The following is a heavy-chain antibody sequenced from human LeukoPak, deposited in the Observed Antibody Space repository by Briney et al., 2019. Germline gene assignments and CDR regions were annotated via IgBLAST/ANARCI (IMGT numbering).Heavy chain of an antibody. J-gene: IGHJ6*03. CDR3: AREAARRAYYYYYMDV. Sequence: SETLSLTCTVSGGSISSRSYYWGWIRQPPGKGLEWIGSIYYSGSTYYNPSLKSRVTISVDTSKNQFSLKLSSVTAADTAVYYCAREAARRAYYYYYMDVWGKGTTVTVSS. D-gene: IGHD6-6*01. CDR1: GGSISSRSYY. CDR2: IYYSGST. V-gene: IGHV4-39*07.